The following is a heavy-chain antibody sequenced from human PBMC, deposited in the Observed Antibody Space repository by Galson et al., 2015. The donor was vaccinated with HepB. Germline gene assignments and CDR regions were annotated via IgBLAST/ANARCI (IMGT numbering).Heavy chain of an antibody. Sequence: SLRLSCAASGFTFSGYRMHWVRQAPGHGLVWVSRINGDGSSTTYADSVKGRFTISRDNAKNTLYLQMNSLRAEDTAVYYCAKPGYASGWYDYWGQGILVTVSS. V-gene: IGHV3-74*01. CDR1: GFTFSGYR. CDR3: AKPGYASGWYDY. CDR2: INGDGSST. J-gene: IGHJ4*02. D-gene: IGHD6-19*01.